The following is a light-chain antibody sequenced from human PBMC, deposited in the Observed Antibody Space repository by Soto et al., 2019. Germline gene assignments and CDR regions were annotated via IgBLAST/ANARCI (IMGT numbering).Light chain of an antibody. CDR2: DND. Sequence: QSVLTQPPSASAAPGLKVTISCSGSSSNIGNNYVSWYQQFPGTAPKVIIFDNDERPSGTPDRFSGSKSGTSATLVITELQTGDEADYYCGTWDSTLSSDVFGGGTQLTVL. CDR1: SSNIGNNY. V-gene: IGLV1-51*01. CDR3: GTWDSTLSSDV. J-gene: IGLJ7*01.